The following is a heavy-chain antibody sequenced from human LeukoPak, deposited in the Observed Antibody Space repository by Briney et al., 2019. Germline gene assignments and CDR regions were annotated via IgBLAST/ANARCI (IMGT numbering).Heavy chain of an antibody. J-gene: IGHJ4*02. V-gene: IGHV3-74*01. D-gene: IGHD1-26*01. CDR1: GFTFSSYW. CDR3: ARGSPYFDY. Sequence: GGSLRLSCAASGFTFSSYWMHWVRHAPGQGLVWVSRINTDGSSTSYADSVKGRFTISRDNAKNTLYLQMNSLRAEDTAVYYCARGSPYFDYWGQGTLVTVSS. CDR2: INTDGSST.